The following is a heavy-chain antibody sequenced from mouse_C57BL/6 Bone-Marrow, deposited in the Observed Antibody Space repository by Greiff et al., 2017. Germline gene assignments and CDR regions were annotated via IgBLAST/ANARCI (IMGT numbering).Heavy chain of an antibody. V-gene: IGHV1-67*01. CDR1: GYTFTDYA. CDR2: ISTYYGDA. J-gene: IGHJ2*01. Sequence: VQGVESGPELVRPGVSVKISCKGSGYTFTDYAMHWVKQSHAKSLEWIGVISTYYGDASYNQKFKGKATLTVDTSSSTAYMQLSSLTSEDSAVYFCAREVYYAFDYWGQGTTLTVSS. D-gene: IGHD1-1*02. CDR3: AREVYYAFDY.